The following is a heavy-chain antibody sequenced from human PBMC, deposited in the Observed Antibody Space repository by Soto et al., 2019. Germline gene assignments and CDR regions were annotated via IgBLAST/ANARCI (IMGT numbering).Heavy chain of an antibody. D-gene: IGHD6-13*01. CDR2: INHSGST. V-gene: IGHV4-34*01. CDR1: GGSFSGYY. CDR3: ARGPPRYSSSWYVRGPFDY. Sequence: WETLSLTCAVYGGSFSGYYWSWIRQPPGKGLEWIGEINHSGSTNYNPSLKSRVTISVDTSKNQFSLKLSSVTAADTAVYYCARGPPRYSSSWYVRGPFDYWGQGTLVTVSS. J-gene: IGHJ4*02.